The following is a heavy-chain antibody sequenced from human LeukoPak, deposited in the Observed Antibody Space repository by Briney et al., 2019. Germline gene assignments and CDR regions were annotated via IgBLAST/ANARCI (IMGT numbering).Heavy chain of an antibody. D-gene: IGHD5-12*01. Sequence: PSETLSLTCTVSGGSISSYYWSWIRQPPGKGLEWIGYIYYSGSTNYNPSLKSRVTISVDTSKNQFSLKLSSVTAADTAVYYCASQKPPLRGYSGYDFDYWGQGTLVTVSS. V-gene: IGHV4-59*08. CDR3: ASQKPPLRGYSGYDFDY. CDR2: IYYSGST. CDR1: GGSISSYY. J-gene: IGHJ4*02.